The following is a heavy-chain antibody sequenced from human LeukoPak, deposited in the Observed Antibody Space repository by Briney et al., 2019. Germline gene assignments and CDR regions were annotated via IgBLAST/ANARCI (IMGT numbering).Heavy chain of an antibody. CDR2: IYYSGST. CDR3: ARGDILTNPFADDNANDAFDI. CDR1: GGSISSGGYY. D-gene: IGHD3-9*01. J-gene: IGHJ3*02. V-gene: IGHV4-31*03. Sequence: LPLTCTVSGGSISSGGYYWSWIRQHPGKGLEWIGYIYYSGSTYYNPSLKSRVTISVDTSKNQFSLKLSSVTAADTAVYYCARGDILTNPFADDNANDAFDIWGQGTMVTVSS.